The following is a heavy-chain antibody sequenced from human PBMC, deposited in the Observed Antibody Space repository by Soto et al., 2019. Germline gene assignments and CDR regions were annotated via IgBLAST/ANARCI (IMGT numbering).Heavy chain of an antibody. CDR1: GGTFSSYA. D-gene: IGHD2-2*01. J-gene: IGHJ5*02. CDR2: IIPIFGTA. CDR3: ASLLGYCISTSCSNWFDP. V-gene: IGHV1-69*12. Sequence: QVQLVQSGAEVKKPGSSVKVSCKASGGTFSSYAISWVRQAPGQGLEWMGGIIPIFGTANYAQKFQGRVTITADESTSTAYMEVSSLRSEDTAVYYCASLLGYCISTSCSNWFDPWGQGTLVTVSS.